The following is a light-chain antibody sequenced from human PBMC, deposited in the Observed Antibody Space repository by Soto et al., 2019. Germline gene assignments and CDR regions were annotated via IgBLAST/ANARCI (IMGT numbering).Light chain of an antibody. J-gene: IGKJ4*01. CDR2: SAS. Sequence: EIVMTQSPATLSVSPGATASLSCRASQDINSNLAWYQQRPGQAPRLLIDSASTTAAGVPAKVSGSGSETEFTLIVRGLQSEDFGRYFCQQYNDWLFTFGGGTQVDSK. V-gene: IGKV3-15*01. CDR1: QDINSN. CDR3: QQYNDWLFT.